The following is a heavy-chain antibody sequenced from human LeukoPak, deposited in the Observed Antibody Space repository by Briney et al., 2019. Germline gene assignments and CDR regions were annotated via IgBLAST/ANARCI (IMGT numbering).Heavy chain of an antibody. Sequence: RASETLSLTCKVSGGSISSYYWSWIRQPPGKGLEWIGYIYDSGSTIYNPSLKSRVTISVDTSKNQFSLNLNSVTAADTAVYYCAISASSGSYYVTHFDFWGQGNLVTVSS. V-gene: IGHV4-59*01. CDR2: IYDSGST. CDR3: AISASSGSYYVTHFDF. D-gene: IGHD3-10*01. J-gene: IGHJ4*02. CDR1: GGSISSYY.